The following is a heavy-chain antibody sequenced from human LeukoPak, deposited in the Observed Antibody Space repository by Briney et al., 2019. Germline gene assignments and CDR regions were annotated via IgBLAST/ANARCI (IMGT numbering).Heavy chain of an antibody. CDR2: ITNGGSTI. J-gene: IGHJ6*02. Sequence: GGSLRLSCAASGFTFNDYNMNWVRQAPGKGLEWVSYITNGGSTIHHADSVKGRFTISRDNAKKTLHLQMNSLRAEDTAVYYCARSIGLTGGGVDVWGQGTTVTVSS. D-gene: IGHD3-9*01. CDR1: GFTFNDYN. V-gene: IGHV3-11*01. CDR3: ARSIGLTGGGVDV.